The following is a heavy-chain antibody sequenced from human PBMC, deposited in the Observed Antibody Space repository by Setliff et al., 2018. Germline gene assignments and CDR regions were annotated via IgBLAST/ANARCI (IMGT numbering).Heavy chain of an antibody. CDR1: GYTFTSYY. Sequence: ASVKVSCKASGYTFTSYYMHWVRQAPGQGLEWMGWMNPNSGNTGYAQKFQGRVTMTRNTSISTAYMELSSLRSEDTAVYYCARGRYHYDILTGYSTNDAFDIWGQGTMVTVSS. V-gene: IGHV1-8*02. CDR2: MNPNSGNT. CDR3: ARGRYHYDILTGYSTNDAFDI. D-gene: IGHD3-9*01. J-gene: IGHJ3*02.